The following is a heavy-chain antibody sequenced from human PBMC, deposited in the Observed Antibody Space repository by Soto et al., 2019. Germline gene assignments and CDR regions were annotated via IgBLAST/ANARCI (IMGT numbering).Heavy chain of an antibody. D-gene: IGHD2-21*01. V-gene: IGHV1-8*01. CDR3: ARSDGYNFNWLDS. CDR1: GYTFATYD. J-gene: IGHJ5*01. Sequence: QVQLVQSGAEVKTPGASVKVSCKASGYTFATYDINWVRQAPGQGLEWMGWMNPNSGNSGYAQKFQGRLTMTRDTALSVAHMELSSLRNEDTAVYYCARSDGYNFNWLDSWGQGTRVTFSA. CDR2: MNPNSGNS.